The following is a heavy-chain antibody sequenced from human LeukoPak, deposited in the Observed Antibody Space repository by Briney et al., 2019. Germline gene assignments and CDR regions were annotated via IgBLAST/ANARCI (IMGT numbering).Heavy chain of an antibody. D-gene: IGHD3-22*01. CDR1: GYTFTGYY. V-gene: IGHV1-2*02. Sequence: ASVKVSCKASGYTFTGYYMHWVRQARGQGLEWMGWINPNSGGTNYAQKFQGRVTMTRDTSISTAYMELSRLRSDDTAVYYCARAYYDSSGYYHGGYWGQGTLVTVSS. J-gene: IGHJ4*02. CDR3: ARAYYDSSGYYHGGY. CDR2: INPNSGGT.